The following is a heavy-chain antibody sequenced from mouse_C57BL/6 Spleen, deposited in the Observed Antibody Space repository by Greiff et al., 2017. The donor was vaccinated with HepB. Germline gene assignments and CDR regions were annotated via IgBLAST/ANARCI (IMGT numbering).Heavy chain of an antibody. Sequence: QVQLQQPGAELVMPGASVKLSCKASGYTFTSYWMHWVKQRPGQGLEWIGEIDPSDSYTNYNQKFKGKSTLTVDKSSSTAYMQLSSLTSEDSAVYYCARRDRRAMDYWGQGTSVTVSS. V-gene: IGHV1-69*01. CDR3: ARRDRRAMDY. CDR1: GYTFTSYW. CDR2: IDPSDSYT. J-gene: IGHJ4*01.